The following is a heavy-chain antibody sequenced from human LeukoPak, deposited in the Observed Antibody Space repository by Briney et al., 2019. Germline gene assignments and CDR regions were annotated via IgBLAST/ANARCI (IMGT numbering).Heavy chain of an antibody. CDR3: AKDLMITFGGVIVILWGDY. D-gene: IGHD3-16*02. CDR2: ISGSGGST. V-gene: IGHV3-23*01. Sequence: GGSLRLSCAASGFTFSSYAMSWVRQAPGKGLEWVSAISGSGGSTYYADSVKGRFTISRDNSKNTLYLQMNSLRAEDTAVYYCAKDLMITFGGVIVILWGDYWGQGTLVTVSS. J-gene: IGHJ4*02. CDR1: GFTFSSYA.